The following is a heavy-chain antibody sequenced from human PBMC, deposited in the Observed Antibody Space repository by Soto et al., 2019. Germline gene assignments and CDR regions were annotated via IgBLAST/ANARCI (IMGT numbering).Heavy chain of an antibody. Sequence: ESGGGLVQPGGSLRLSCTASEFTFYIYAMTWVRQAPGKGREWVSAISGNGDSTYYADSVKGRFTISRDNSKNTLYLQMNSLKAEDTAVYYCAKLLDSSSWKDYYYYGLDVWGQGTMVTVSS. CDR2: ISGNGDST. J-gene: IGHJ6*02. V-gene: IGHV3-23*01. D-gene: IGHD6-13*01. CDR1: EFTFYIYA. CDR3: AKLLDSSSWKDYYYYGLDV.